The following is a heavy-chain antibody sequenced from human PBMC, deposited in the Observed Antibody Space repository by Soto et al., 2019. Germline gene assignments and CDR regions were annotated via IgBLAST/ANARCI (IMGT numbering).Heavy chain of an antibody. CDR1: GGSISSGGYY. D-gene: IGHD6-13*01. CDR3: ARGGPHRSSWLAYYYYGMDV. J-gene: IGHJ6*02. Sequence: QVQLQESGPGLVKPSQTLSLTCTVSGGSISSGGYYWSWIRQHPGKGLEWIGYIYYSGSTYYNPSLKSRVTISVDTSKNQFSLKLSSVTAADTAVYYCARGGPHRSSWLAYYYYGMDVWGQGTTVTVSS. V-gene: IGHV4-31*03. CDR2: IYYSGST.